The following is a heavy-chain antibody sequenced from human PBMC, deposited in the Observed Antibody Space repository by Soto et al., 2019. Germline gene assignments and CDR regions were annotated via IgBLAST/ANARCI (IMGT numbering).Heavy chain of an antibody. D-gene: IGHD1-26*01. CDR1: GGSISSYY. CDR3: ARDHPHYSGSYLDY. Sequence: QVQLQESGPGLVKPSETLSLTCTVSGGSISSYYWSWIRQPPGKGLEWIGYIYYSGSTNYNPSLKSRVTISVDTSKNQFSLKLSSVTAADTAVYYCARDHPHYSGSYLDYWGQGTLVTVSS. CDR2: IYYSGST. V-gene: IGHV4-59*01. J-gene: IGHJ4*02.